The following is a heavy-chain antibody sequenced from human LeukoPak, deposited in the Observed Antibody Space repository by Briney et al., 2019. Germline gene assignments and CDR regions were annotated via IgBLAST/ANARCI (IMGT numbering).Heavy chain of an antibody. J-gene: IGHJ4*02. CDR1: GFAFSSYA. Sequence: PGGSLRLSCAASGFAFSSYAMIWVRQAPGKGLEWVSAISGSGGGTYYADSVKGRFTISRDISKNTLYLQMNSLRPEDTAVYYCTRDLSEKYSIDYWRQGTLVTVSS. D-gene: IGHD2-15*01. CDR3: TRDLSEKYSIDY. CDR2: ISGSGGGT. V-gene: IGHV3-23*01.